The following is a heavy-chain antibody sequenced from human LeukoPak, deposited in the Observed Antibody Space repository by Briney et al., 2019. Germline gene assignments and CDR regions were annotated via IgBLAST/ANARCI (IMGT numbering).Heavy chain of an antibody. V-gene: IGHV4-34*01. CDR2: INHSGST. CDR1: GGSFSGYY. CDR3: ARRARITTVRGAPGGFDP. Sequence: SETLSLTCAVYGGSFSGYYWSWIRQPPGKGLEWIGEINHSGSTNYNPSLKSRVTISVDTSKNQFSLKLSSVTAAGTAVYYCARRARITTVRGAPGGFDPWGQGTLVTVSS. J-gene: IGHJ5*02. D-gene: IGHD3-10*01.